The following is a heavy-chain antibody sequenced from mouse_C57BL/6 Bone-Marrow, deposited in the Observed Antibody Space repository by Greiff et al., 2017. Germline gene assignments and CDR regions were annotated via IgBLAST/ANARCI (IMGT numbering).Heavy chain of an antibody. V-gene: IGHV5-17*01. D-gene: IGHD2-2*01. CDR2: ISSGSSTI. Sequence: VQLKESGGGLVKPGGSLKLSCAASGFTFSDYGMHWVRQAPETGLEWVAYISSGSSTIYYADTVKGRFTISRDNAKNTLFLQMTSLSSEDTAMYYCARRSLWLRYFDVWGTGTTVTVSS. J-gene: IGHJ1*03. CDR1: GFTFSDYG. CDR3: ARRSLWLRYFDV.